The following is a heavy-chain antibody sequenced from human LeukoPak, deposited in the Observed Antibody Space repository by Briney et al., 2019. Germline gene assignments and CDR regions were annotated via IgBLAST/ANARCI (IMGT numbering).Heavy chain of an antibody. CDR1: GFTFSSYE. Sequence: GSLRLSCAASGFTFSSYEMNWVRQAPGKGLEWVSYISSSGSTIYYADSVKGRFTISRDNSRNTLYLQVNILTLDDTAVYYCARGTDPNYDFWSGYFVVWGQGTLVTVSS. CDR2: ISSSGSTI. D-gene: IGHD3-3*01. V-gene: IGHV3-48*03. J-gene: IGHJ4*02. CDR3: ARGTDPNYDFWSGYFVV.